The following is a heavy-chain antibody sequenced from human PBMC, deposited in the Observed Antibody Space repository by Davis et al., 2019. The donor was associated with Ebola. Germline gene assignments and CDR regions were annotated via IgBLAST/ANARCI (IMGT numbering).Heavy chain of an antibody. V-gene: IGHV3-7*01. J-gene: IGHJ3*02. CDR3: ARGRRYCSGGSCFLFDI. Sequence: GGSLRLSCAASGFTFSSYGMHWVRQAPGKGLEWVANIKQDGSGKYYVDSVKGRFTISRDNAKNSLYLQMNSLRAEDTAVYYCARGRRYCSGGSCFLFDIWGQGTMVTVSS. CDR2: IKQDGSGK. CDR1: GFTFSSYG. D-gene: IGHD2-15*01.